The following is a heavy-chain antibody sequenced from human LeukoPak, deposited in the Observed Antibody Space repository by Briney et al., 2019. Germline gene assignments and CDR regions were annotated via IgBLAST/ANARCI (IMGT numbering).Heavy chain of an antibody. Sequence: SETLSLTCTVSGGSISSYYWSWIRQPPGKGLEWIGYIYYSGSTNYNPSLKSRVTISVDTSKNQFSLKLSSVTAADTAVYYCGGGSSGYPLDYWGQGTLVTVSS. V-gene: IGHV4-59*08. CDR3: GGGSSGYPLDY. J-gene: IGHJ4*02. CDR1: GGSISSYY. CDR2: IYYSGST. D-gene: IGHD3-22*01.